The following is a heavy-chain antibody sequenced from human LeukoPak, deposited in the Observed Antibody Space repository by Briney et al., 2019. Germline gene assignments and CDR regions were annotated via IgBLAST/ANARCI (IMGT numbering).Heavy chain of an antibody. CDR1: GGSFSGYY. CDR3: ARGNYYGSGSYKRPFFDY. Sequence: SSETLSLTCAVYGGSFSGYYWSWIRQPPGKGLEWIGEINHSGSTNYNPSLKSRVTISVDTSKNQFSLKLSSVTAADTAVYYCARGNYYGSGSYKRPFFDYWGQGTLVTVSS. V-gene: IGHV4-34*01. CDR2: INHSGST. J-gene: IGHJ4*02. D-gene: IGHD3-10*01.